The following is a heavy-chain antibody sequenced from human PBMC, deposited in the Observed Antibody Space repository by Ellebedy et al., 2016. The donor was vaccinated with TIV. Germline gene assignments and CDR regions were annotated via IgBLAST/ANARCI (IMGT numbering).Heavy chain of an antibody. CDR2: IKQDGSEK. D-gene: IGHD3-10*02. V-gene: IGHV3-7*01. CDR1: GFIFSTYG. CDR3: AGIADVRFDP. J-gene: IGHJ5*02. Sequence: GESLKISCEASGFIFSTYGMHWVRQAPGKGLEWVANIKQDGSEKYYLDSVKGRFTISRDNAKNSLYLQMNSLRAEDTAVYYCAGIADVRFDPWGQGTLVSVSS.